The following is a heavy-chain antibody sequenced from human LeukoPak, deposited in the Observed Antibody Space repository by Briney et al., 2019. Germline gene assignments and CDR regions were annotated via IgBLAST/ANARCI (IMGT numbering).Heavy chain of an antibody. Sequence: ASVKVSCKASGYTFTRYYMHWVRQAPGQGLEWMGIINPSGGSTNYAQKFQGRVTMTRDTSISTSYMELSRLRSDDTAVYYCARGSTRDSSGWYGPGKWFDPWGQGTLVTVSS. D-gene: IGHD6-19*01. CDR3: ARGSTRDSSGWYGPGKWFDP. J-gene: IGHJ5*02. CDR2: INPSGGST. CDR1: GYTFTRYY. V-gene: IGHV1-46*01.